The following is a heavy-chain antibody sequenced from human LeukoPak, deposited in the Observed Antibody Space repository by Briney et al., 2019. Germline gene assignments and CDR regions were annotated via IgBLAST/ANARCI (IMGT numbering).Heavy chain of an antibody. CDR3: AREERAMYYFDY. CDR2: IYSGGSS. CDR1: GFTVSSNY. D-gene: IGHD1-1*01. V-gene: IGHV3-66*01. Sequence: GGSLRLSCAASGFTVSSNYMSWVRQAPGKGLEWVSVIYSGGSSYYADSVKGRFTISRDNSKNTVYLQMNSLRVEDTAVYYCAREERAMYYFDYWGQGTLVTVSS. J-gene: IGHJ4*02.